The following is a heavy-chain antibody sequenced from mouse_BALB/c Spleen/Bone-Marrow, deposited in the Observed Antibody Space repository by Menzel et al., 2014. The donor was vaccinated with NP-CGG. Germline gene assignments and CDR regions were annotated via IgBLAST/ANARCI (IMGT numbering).Heavy chain of an antibody. J-gene: IGHJ3*01. V-gene: IGHV1-69*01. CDR3: ARSDYRYDPLAN. CDR2: IDTSDSYI. CDR1: GYTFTDYW. Sequence: VQGVESGAELVMPGASVKMSRKASGYTFTDYWMHWVKQRPGQGLEWIGAIDTSDSYISYNQKFKGKATLTVDESSSTAYMQLSSLTSEDSAVYHCARSDYRYDPLANWGQGTLVTVSA. D-gene: IGHD2-14*01.